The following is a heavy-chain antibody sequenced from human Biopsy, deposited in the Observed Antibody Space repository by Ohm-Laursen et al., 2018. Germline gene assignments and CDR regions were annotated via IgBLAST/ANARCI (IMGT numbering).Heavy chain of an antibody. CDR1: GFTFRTYG. CDR2: ISYDQITK. CDR3: AKDLSVYYYYGIDV. D-gene: IGHD5/OR15-5a*01. V-gene: IGHV3-30*18. Sequence: SLRLSCTASGFTFRTYGMHWVRLAPGKGLEWVAVISYDQITKHYADSVRGRFTISRDNSKNTLYLQVNSLRAEDTAVYYCAKDLSVYYYYGIDVWGQGTTVSVSS. J-gene: IGHJ6*02.